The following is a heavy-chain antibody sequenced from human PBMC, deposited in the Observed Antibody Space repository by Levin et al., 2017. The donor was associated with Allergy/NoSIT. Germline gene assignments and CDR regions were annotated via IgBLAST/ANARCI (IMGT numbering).Heavy chain of an antibody. J-gene: IGHJ4*02. CDR3: ARETSVAIDY. CDR1: GFSFTDYD. Sequence: SCAASGFSFTDYDMNWVRQTPGKGLEWISYISSSSTSIYYADSVKGRFSISRDNAKKSLYLQLNTLRVEDTAVYYCARETSVAIDYWGQGALVTVSS. CDR2: ISSSSTSI. D-gene: IGHD5-12*01. V-gene: IGHV3-48*01.